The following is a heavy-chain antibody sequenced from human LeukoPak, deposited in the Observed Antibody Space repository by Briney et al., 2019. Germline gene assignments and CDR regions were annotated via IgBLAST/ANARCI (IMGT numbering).Heavy chain of an antibody. Sequence: GGSLRLSCAASGFTFSSYGMHWVRQAPGKGLEWAAVISYDGSNKYYADSVKGRFTISRDNSKNTLYLQMNSLRAEDTAVYYCAKDSTTYCGGDCYYFQHWGQGTLVTVSS. J-gene: IGHJ1*01. D-gene: IGHD2-21*02. CDR2: ISYDGSNK. CDR3: AKDSTTYCGGDCYYFQH. CDR1: GFTFSSYG. V-gene: IGHV3-30*18.